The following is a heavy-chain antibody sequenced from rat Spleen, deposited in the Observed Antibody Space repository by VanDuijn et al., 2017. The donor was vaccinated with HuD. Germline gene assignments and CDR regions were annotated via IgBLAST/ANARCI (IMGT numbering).Heavy chain of an antibody. CDR3: ARHAVRRPTDWYFDF. V-gene: IGHV5-7*01. Sequence: EVQVVESGGGIVQPGRSMKLSCAASGFTFSNYDMVWVRQAPTKGLKWVASISYDGSTPYYRDSVKGRFTISRDNAKSTLYLQMDSLRSEDTATYYCARHAVRRPTDWYFDFWGPGTMVTVSS. CDR2: ISYDGSTP. CDR1: GFTFSNYD. D-gene: IGHD1-11*01. J-gene: IGHJ1*01.